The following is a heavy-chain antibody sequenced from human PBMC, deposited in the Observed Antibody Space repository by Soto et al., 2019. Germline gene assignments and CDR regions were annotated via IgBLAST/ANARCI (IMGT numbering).Heavy chain of an antibody. CDR1: GFTFSSYG. V-gene: IGHV3-33*01. CDR3: ARGVGVSSSPQDIVVVRGYYYYYGMDV. J-gene: IGHJ6*02. Sequence: QSGGSLRLSCAASGFTFSSYGMHWVRQAPGKGLEWVAVIWYDGSNKYYADSVKGRFTISRDNSKNTLYLQMNSLRAEDTAVYYCARGVGVSSSPQDIVVVRGYYYYYGMDVWGQGTTVTVSS. D-gene: IGHD2-2*01. CDR2: IWYDGSNK.